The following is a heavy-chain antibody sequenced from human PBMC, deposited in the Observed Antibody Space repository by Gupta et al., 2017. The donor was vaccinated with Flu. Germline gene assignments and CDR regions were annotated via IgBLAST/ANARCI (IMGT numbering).Heavy chain of an antibody. CDR3: TRGDSKSSPSFDY. V-gene: IGHV3-72*01. J-gene: IGHJ4*02. D-gene: IGHD3-22*01. Sequence: RIRNKPNSYTTEYAASVKGRFTISRDDLKNSLYLQMKNRQAEDTAVYYCTRGDSKSSPSFDYWGRGTLVTVSS. CDR2: IRNKPNSYTT.